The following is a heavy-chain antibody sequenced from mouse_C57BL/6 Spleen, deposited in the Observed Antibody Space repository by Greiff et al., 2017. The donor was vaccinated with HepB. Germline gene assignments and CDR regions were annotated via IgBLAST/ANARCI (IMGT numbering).Heavy chain of an antibody. CDR3: AYGSSYGY. J-gene: IGHJ2*01. CDR2: IYPGDGDT. V-gene: IGHV1-82*01. D-gene: IGHD1-1*01. Sequence: VQLKESGPELVKPGASVKISCKASGYAFSSSWMNWVKQRPGKGLEWIGRIYPGDGDTNYNGKFKGKATLTADKSSSTAYMQLSSLTSEDSAVYFCAYGSSYGYWGQGTTLTVSS. CDR1: GYAFSSSW.